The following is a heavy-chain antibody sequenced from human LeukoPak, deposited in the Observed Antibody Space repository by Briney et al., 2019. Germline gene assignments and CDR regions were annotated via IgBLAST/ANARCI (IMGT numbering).Heavy chain of an antibody. D-gene: IGHD4-17*01. CDR2: IYTSGST. Sequence: PSETLSLTCTVSGGSISSGSYYWSWIRQPAGKGLEWIGRIYTSGSTNYNPSLKSRVTISVDTSKNQFSLKLSSVTAADTAVYYCARHVDYGDYDRDFDYWGQGTLVTVSS. CDR3: ARHVDYGDYDRDFDY. V-gene: IGHV4-61*02. J-gene: IGHJ4*02. CDR1: GGSISSGSYY.